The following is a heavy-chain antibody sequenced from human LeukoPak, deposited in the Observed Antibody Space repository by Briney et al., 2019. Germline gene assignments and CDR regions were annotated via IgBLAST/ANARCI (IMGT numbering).Heavy chain of an antibody. CDR1: GGSFSGYY. CDR3: ARLGVNLRVDY. V-gene: IGHV4-34*01. J-gene: IGHJ4*02. CDR2: INHSGST. Sequence: SETLSLTCAVYGGSFSGYYWSWIRQPPGKGLEWIGEINHSGSTNYNPSLKSRVTISVDTSKNRFSLKLSSVTAADTAVYYCARLGVNLRVDYWGQGTLVTVSS.